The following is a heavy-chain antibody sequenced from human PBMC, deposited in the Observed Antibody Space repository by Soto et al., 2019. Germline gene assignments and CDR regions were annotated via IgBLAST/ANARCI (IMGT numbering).Heavy chain of an antibody. CDR3: ARGYYDFWSGYFLWYFDL. D-gene: IGHD3-3*01. J-gene: IGHJ2*01. V-gene: IGHV4-31*03. CDR1: GGSISSVGYY. Sequence: QVQLQESGPGLVKPSQTLSLTCTVSGGSISSVGYYWSWIRQHPGKGLEWIGYIYYSGSTYYNPSLKSRVTISVDTSKNQFSLKLSSVTAADTAVYYCARGYYDFWSGYFLWYFDLWGRGTLVTVSS. CDR2: IYYSGST.